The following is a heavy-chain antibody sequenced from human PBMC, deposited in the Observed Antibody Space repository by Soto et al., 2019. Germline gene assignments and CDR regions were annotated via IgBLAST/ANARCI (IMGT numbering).Heavy chain of an antibody. D-gene: IGHD3-3*01. CDR2: IYSGHTT. Sequence: EVQLVESGGGLIQPGGSLRLSCVASGFIVSSNHMSWVRQAPGKGLEWVSVIYSGHTTYYADSVEGRFTISRDDSKNTLYLQMNSLRGEETAVNYCVRGPSDHILPLVEWPYGDYWGQGTLVTVSS. V-gene: IGHV3-53*01. CDR3: VRGPSDHILPLVEWPYGDY. J-gene: IGHJ4*02. CDR1: GFIVSSNH.